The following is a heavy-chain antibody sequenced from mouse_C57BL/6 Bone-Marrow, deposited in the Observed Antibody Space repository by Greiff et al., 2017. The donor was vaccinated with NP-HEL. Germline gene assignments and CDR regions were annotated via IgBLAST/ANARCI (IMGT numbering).Heavy chain of an antibody. CDR1: GYTFTDYN. D-gene: IGHD5-1-1*01. Sequence: EVQLQQSGPELVKPGASVKMSCKASGYTFTDYNMHWVKQSHGKSLEWIGYINPNNGGTSYNQKFKGKATLTVNKSSSTAYMELRSLTSEDSAVYYCARWGHDTSPFDYWGQGTTLTVSS. J-gene: IGHJ2*01. V-gene: IGHV1-22*01. CDR2: INPNNGGT. CDR3: ARWGHDTSPFDY.